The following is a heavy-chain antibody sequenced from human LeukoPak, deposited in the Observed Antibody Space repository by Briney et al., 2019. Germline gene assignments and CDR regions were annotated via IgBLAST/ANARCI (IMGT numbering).Heavy chain of an antibody. V-gene: IGHV4-59*11. CDR1: GGSISSHY. D-gene: IGHD1-26*01. CDR3: ARDSESGSYYGWFDP. CDR2: IYYSGST. J-gene: IGHJ5*02. Sequence: SETLSLTCTVSGGSISSHYWSWIRQPPGKGLEWIGCIYYSGSTNYNPSLKSRVTISVDTSKNQFSLKLSSVTAADTAVYYCARDSESGSYYGWFDPWGQGTLVTVSS.